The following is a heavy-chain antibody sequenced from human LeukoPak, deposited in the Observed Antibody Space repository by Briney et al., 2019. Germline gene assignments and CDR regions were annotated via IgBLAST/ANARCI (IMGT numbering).Heavy chain of an antibody. CDR1: GFTFSSYG. Sequence: GGSLRLSCSASGFTFSSYGMHWVRQAPGKGLEWVAVIWYDGSNKYYADSVKGRFTISRDNSKNTLYLQMNSLRAEDTAVYYCARDLNYYYDSSGNMGYWGQGTLVTVSS. J-gene: IGHJ4*02. CDR3: ARDLNYYYDSSGNMGY. D-gene: IGHD3-22*01. CDR2: IWYDGSNK. V-gene: IGHV3-33*08.